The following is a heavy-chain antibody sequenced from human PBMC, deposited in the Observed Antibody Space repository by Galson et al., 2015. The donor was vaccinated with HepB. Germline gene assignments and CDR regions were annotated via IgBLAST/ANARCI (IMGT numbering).Heavy chain of an antibody. CDR2: ISYDGSNK. D-gene: IGHD6-19*01. CDR3: ARDQLVGIAVAGTFYFDY. J-gene: IGHJ4*02. V-gene: IGHV3-30-3*01. CDR1: GFTFSSYT. Sequence: SLRLSCAASGFTFSSYTMHWVRQAPGKGLEWVAVISYDGSNKYYADSVKGQFTISRDNSKTTLYLQMNSLRAEDTAVYYCARDQLVGIAVAGTFYFDYWGQGTLVTVSS.